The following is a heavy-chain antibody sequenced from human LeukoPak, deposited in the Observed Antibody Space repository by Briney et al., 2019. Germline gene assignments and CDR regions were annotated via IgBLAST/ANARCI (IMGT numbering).Heavy chain of an antibody. V-gene: IGHV3-23*01. CDR1: GSTFSSYA. D-gene: IGHD3-10*01. Sequence: GGSLRLSCAASGSTFSSYAMSWVRQAPGKGLEWVSAISGSGGSTYYADSVKGRFTISRDNSKNTLYLQMNSLRAEDTAVYYCAKSRINVSLWFGESSEFDPWGQGTLVTVSS. CDR2: ISGSGGST. CDR3: AKSRINVSLWFGESSEFDP. J-gene: IGHJ5*02.